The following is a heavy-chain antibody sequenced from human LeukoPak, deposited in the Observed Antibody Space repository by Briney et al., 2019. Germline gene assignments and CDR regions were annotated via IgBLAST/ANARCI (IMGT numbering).Heavy chain of an antibody. CDR2: ITGDGGST. V-gene: IGHV3-43*02. D-gene: IGHD2-2*01. CDR1: GFTFEDYA. Sequence: GGSLRLSCVASGFTFEDYAMHWVCQGPGKGLEWVSLITGDGGSTYFADSVKGRFTISRDNSKNSLYLQMNSLRNEDTALYYCAKDAGHTSSWLQDYYFYGMDVWGQGTTVTVSS. CDR3: AKDAGHTSSWLQDYYFYGMDV. J-gene: IGHJ6*02.